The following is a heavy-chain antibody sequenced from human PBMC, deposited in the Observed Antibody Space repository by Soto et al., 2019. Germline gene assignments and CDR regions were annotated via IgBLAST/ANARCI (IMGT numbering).Heavy chain of an antibody. V-gene: IGHV4-61*01. CDR1: GASVSSGSHY. CDR3: ARDPIGYSSSNFFDQ. J-gene: IGHJ4*02. D-gene: IGHD6-6*01. Sequence: SETLSLTCPVSGASVSSGSHYWSWIRQSPGKGLEWIGFIYYSGSTNYNPSLKSRVTISVDTSKNQFSLKVSSVTAADTAVYFCARDPIGYSSSNFFDQWGQGTLVTVSS. CDR2: IYYSGST.